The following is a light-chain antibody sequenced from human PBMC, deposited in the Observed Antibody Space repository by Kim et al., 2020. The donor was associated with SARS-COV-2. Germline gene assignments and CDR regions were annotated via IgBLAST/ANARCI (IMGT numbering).Light chain of an antibody. CDR2: GKN. V-gene: IGLV3-19*01. CDR1: SLRDYY. Sequence: SSELTQDPAVSVALGQTVSITCQGDSLRDYYASWYQQKSRQAPVLVIYGKNNRPSGIPDRFSGSSSGNTASLTLTGAQAEDEADYYCNSRASSGNQWVFG. J-gene: IGLJ3*02. CDR3: NSRASSGNQWV.